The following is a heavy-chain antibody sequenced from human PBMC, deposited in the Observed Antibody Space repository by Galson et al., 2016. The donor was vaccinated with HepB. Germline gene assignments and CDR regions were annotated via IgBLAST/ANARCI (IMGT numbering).Heavy chain of an antibody. CDR2: INPNSGGT. CDR1: GYTLTDYY. V-gene: IGHV1-2*02. Sequence: SVKVSCKASGYTLTDYYIHWVRQAPGQGLEWMGWINPNSGGTNYAQKFQGRVTMTRDTSISTAYMELSELESDDTAVYYCARVFTMVRGVTNTFYYYGMDVWGQGTTVTVAS. D-gene: IGHD3-10*01. CDR3: ARVFTMVRGVTNTFYYYGMDV. J-gene: IGHJ6*02.